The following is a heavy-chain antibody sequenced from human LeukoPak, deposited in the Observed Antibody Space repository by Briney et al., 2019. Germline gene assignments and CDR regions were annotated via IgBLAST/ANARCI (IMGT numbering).Heavy chain of an antibody. CDR2: ISSSSSYI. D-gene: IGHD1-26*01. CDR3: AKSPTREDYFDY. CDR1: GFTFSSYS. V-gene: IGHV3-21*01. Sequence: GGSLRLSCAASGFTFSSYSMNWVRQAPGKGLEWVSSISSSSSYIYYADSVKGRFTISRGNAKNSLYLQMNSLRAEDTAMYYCAKSPTREDYFDYWGQGTLVTVSS. J-gene: IGHJ4*02.